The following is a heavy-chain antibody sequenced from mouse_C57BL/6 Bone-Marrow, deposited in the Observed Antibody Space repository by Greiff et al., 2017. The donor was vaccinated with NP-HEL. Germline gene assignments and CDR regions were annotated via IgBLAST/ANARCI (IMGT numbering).Heavy chain of an antibody. CDR3: ARGLRGYAMDY. D-gene: IGHD1-1*01. CDR1: GYSFTGYY. CDR2: INPSTGGT. J-gene: IGHJ4*01. V-gene: IGHV1-42*01. Sequence: VQLQQSGPELVKPGASVKISCKASGYSFTGYYMNWVKQSPEKSLEWIGEINPSTGGTTYNQKFKAKATLTVDKSSSTAYMQLKSLTSEDSAVYYCARGLRGYAMDYWGQGTSVTVSS.